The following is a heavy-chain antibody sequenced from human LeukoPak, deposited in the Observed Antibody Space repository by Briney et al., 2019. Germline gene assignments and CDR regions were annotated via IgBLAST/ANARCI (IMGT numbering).Heavy chain of an antibody. V-gene: IGHV3-23*01. D-gene: IGHD3/OR15-3a*01. Sequence: LPGGSLRFSCAASGFTFSSYAMSWVRQAPGKGLEWVSAISGSGGSTYYVDSVKGRFTISRDNSKNTLYLKMNSLRAEDTAVYYCAKNPPRRTGYLFMFDYWGQGTLVTVSS. CDR3: AKNPPRRTGYLFMFDY. CDR1: GFTFSSYA. CDR2: ISGSGGST. J-gene: IGHJ4*02.